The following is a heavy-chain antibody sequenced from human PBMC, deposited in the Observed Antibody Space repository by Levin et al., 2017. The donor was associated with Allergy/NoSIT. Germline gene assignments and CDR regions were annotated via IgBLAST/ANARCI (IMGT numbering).Heavy chain of an antibody. CDR1: GGSISSGGYS. CDR2: IYHSGST. Sequence: SETLSLTCAVSGGSISSGGYSWSWIRQPPGKGLEWIGYIYHSGSTYYNPSLKSRVTISVDRSKNQFSLKLSSVTAADTAVYYCARADVAGDSPDSREAFDIWGQGTMVTVSS. CDR3: ARADVAGDSPDSREAFDI. V-gene: IGHV4-30-2*01. J-gene: IGHJ3*02. D-gene: IGHD2-21*02.